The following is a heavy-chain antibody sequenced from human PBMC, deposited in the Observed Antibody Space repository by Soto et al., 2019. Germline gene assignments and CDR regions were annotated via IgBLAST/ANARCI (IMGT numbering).Heavy chain of an antibody. J-gene: IGHJ4*02. CDR2: INAGNGNT. CDR1: GYTFTSYA. V-gene: IGHV1-3*01. D-gene: IGHD2-15*01. CDR3: ARGWVYCSGGSCYFTLLPSPVDY. Sequence: ASVKVSCKASGYTFTSYAMHWVRQAPGQRLEWMGWINAGNGNTKYSQKFQGRVTITRDTSASTAYMELSSLRSEDTAVYYCARGWVYCSGGSCYFTLLPSPVDYWGQGTLVTVSS.